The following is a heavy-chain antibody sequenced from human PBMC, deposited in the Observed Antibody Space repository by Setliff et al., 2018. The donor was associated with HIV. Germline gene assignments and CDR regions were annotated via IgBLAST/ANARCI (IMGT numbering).Heavy chain of an antibody. CDR1: GFTFSRYW. V-gene: IGHV3-7*01. D-gene: IGHD3-10*01. CDR3: ARVWDYGSGSYGMDV. CDR2: INQDGSEK. Sequence: PGESLKISCAASGFTFSRYWMSWVRQAPGKGLEWVANINQDGSEKYYVDSVKGRFTISRDNAKNSLYLQMNSLRADDTAVYYCARVWDYGSGSYGMDVWGQGTTVTVSS. J-gene: IGHJ6*02.